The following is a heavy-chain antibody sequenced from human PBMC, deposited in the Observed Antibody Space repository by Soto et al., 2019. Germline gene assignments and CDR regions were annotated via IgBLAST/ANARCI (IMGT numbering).Heavy chain of an antibody. CDR2: IYVTGAV. D-gene: IGHD2-21*01. V-gene: IGHV4-31*03. CDR3: ERLRIATNNYKWFDP. J-gene: IGHJ5*02. CDR1: GAALNSGNYY. Sequence: SETLSLTCSVSGAALNSGNYYWSWIRQVPGKGLEWIGHIYVTGAVDYNPSLRDRITISQDTSERQFSLNLRLVTAADTAVYYCERLRIATNNYKWFDPWGQGILVTVSS.